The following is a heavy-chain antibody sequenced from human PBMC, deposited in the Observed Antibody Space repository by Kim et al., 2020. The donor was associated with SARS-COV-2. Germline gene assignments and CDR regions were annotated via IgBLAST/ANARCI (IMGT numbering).Heavy chain of an antibody. Sequence: SETLSLTCAVYGGSFSGYYWSWIRQPPGKGLEWIGEINHSGSTNYNPSLKSRVTISVDTSKNQFSLKLSSVTAADTAVYYCARVSAAAVDYWGQGTLVTVSS. CDR1: GGSFSGYY. CDR3: ARVSAAAVDY. J-gene: IGHJ4*02. D-gene: IGHD6-13*01. V-gene: IGHV4-34*01. CDR2: INHSGST.